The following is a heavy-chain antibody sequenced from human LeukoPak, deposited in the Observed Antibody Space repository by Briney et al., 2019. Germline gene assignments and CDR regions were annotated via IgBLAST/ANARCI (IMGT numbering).Heavy chain of an antibody. Sequence: SETLALTCTVSGGSITSYYWSWTRQPPRKGLECSEYIYYRGSTNYNPSLKSRFTLSVDTSKNQSSLKLSTVTAADTAVYYCARLRGCSGGSCYHPNFDSWGQGTLVTVSS. V-gene: IGHV4-59*08. J-gene: IGHJ4*02. CDR1: GGSITSYY. CDR3: ARLRGCSGGSCYHPNFDS. D-gene: IGHD2-15*01. CDR2: IYYRGST.